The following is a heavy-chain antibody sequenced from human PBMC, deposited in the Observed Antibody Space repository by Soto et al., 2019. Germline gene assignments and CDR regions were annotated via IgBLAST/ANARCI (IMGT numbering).Heavy chain of an antibody. V-gene: IGHV3-48*02. CDR3: ARSVEGHFDY. D-gene: IGHD6-19*01. Sequence: EVQLVESGGDLVQRAGSLRLSCVSSGCTFSVYSMNWVRQAPGKGLEWFSYITSDTKTIKYADSVKGRFTISRDNSKNSVYLQMNSLRDEDTVVYYCARSVEGHFDYWGQGTEVTVSS. CDR1: GCTFSVYS. CDR2: ITSDTKTI. J-gene: IGHJ4*02.